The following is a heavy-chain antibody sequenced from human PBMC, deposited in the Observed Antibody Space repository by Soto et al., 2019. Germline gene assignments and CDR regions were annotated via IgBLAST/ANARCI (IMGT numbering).Heavy chain of an antibody. Sequence: GASVKVSCKASGYTFTSYGISWVRQAPGQGLEWMGWISAYNGNTNYVQKLQGRVTMTTDTSTSTAYMELRSLRSDDTAVYYCARFLFLRIAAAGYYYYGMDVWGQGTTVTVSS. D-gene: IGHD6-13*01. V-gene: IGHV1-18*04. CDR3: ARFLFLRIAAAGYYYYGMDV. CDR1: GYTFTSYG. J-gene: IGHJ6*02. CDR2: ISAYNGNT.